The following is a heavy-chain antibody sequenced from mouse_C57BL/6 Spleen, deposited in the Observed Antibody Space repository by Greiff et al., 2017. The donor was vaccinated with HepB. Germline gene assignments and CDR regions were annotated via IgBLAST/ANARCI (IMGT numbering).Heavy chain of an antibody. CDR3: ARSERDGSIVPYAMDY. D-gene: IGHD2-12*01. CDR1: GYSITSDY. V-gene: IGHV3-8*01. CDR2: ISYSGST. Sequence: DVMLVESGPGLAKPSQTLSLTCSVTGYSITSDYWNWIRKFPGNKLEYMGYISYSGSTYYNPSHKSRISITRDTSKNQYYLQLNSVTTEDTATYYCARSERDGSIVPYAMDYWGQGTSVTVSS. J-gene: IGHJ4*01.